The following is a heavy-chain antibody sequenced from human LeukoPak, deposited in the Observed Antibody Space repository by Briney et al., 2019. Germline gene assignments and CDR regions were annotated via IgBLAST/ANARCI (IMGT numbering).Heavy chain of an antibody. Sequence: KPGASVKVSCKASGYTFTSYGISWVRQAPGQGLEWMGWISAYNGNTNYAQKLQGRVTMTTDTSTSTAYMELRSLRSDDTAVYYCARDGTVADTLSYYGMDVWGQGTTVTVSS. CDR3: ARDGTVADTLSYYGMDV. D-gene: IGHD6-19*01. CDR1: GYTFTSYG. V-gene: IGHV1-18*01. J-gene: IGHJ6*02. CDR2: ISAYNGNT.